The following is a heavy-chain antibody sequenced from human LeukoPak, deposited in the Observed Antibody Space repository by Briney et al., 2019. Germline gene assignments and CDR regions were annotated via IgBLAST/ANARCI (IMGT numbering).Heavy chain of an antibody. CDR2: RYDSGST. CDR1: GFSIRSGSHY. J-gene: IGHJ4*02. CDR3: AKRDDSGGNLVVL. V-gene: IGHV4-39*02. Sequence: SETLSLTCTVSGFSIRSGSHYWVWIRQPPGKGREWIGSRYDSGSTYDNASRQNRVTISIDTSKNHFSMSRMSLSAADAFVYYCAKRDDSGGNLVVLWGEGTLVTVSS. D-gene: IGHD3-22*01.